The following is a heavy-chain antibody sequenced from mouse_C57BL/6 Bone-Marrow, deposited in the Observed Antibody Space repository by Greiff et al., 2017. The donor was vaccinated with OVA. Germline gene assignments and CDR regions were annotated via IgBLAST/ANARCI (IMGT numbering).Heavy chain of an antibody. V-gene: IGHV7-3*01. Sequence: VQLQESGGGLVQPGGSLSLSCAASGFTFTDYYMSWVRQPPGKALEWLGFIRNKANGNTTEYSASVKGRFTISRDNSPRILYLQMNALRAEDSATYYCTRGACNYPYYDAIDYWGQGTSVTVSS. D-gene: IGHD2-1*01. CDR1: GFTFTDYY. CDR2: IRNKANGNTT. CDR3: TRGACNYPYYDAIDY. J-gene: IGHJ4*01.